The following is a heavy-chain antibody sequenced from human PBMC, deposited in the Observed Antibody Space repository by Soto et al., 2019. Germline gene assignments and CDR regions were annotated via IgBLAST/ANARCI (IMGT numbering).Heavy chain of an antibody. CDR2: IYYSGDT. J-gene: IGHJ4*02. V-gene: IGHV4-31*03. CDR1: GVSINSGGSY. Sequence: QVQLQESGPGLVKPSQTLSLNCSVSGVSINSGGSYWSWIRQHPGTALEWIGDIYYSGDTYYNPSLKRRVTISRDTSKMLFALKLRSVTAADTAVYYCARGEVGEQPCDYWCQGTPVAVSS. D-gene: IGHD3-16*01. CDR3: ARGEVGEQPCDY.